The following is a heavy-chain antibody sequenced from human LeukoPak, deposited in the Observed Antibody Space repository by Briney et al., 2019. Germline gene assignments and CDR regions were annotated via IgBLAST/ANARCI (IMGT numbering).Heavy chain of an antibody. CDR2: ISGSGGST. V-gene: IGHV3-23*01. CDR1: GITLSNYG. Sequence: GGSLRLSCAVSGITLSNYGMSWVRQAPGKGPEWVAGISGSGGSTIYADSVKGRFTISRDNPKNTLYLQMNSLRAEDTAFYFCAKRGVVIRVFLVGFHKEAFYFESWGQGALVTVSS. J-gene: IGHJ4*02. CDR3: AKRGVVIRVFLVGFHKEAFYFES. D-gene: IGHD3/OR15-3a*01.